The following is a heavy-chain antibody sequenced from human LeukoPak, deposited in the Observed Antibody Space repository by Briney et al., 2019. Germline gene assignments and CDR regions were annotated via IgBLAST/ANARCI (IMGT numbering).Heavy chain of an antibody. V-gene: IGHV3-20*04. CDR3: ARDRGYYGSGSYHRVDYYYYMDV. J-gene: IGHJ6*03. CDR2: INWNGGST. Sequence: GGSLRLSCAASGFTFDDYGMSWVRQAPGKGLEWVSGINWNGGSTGYADSVKGRFTISRDNAKNSLYLQMNSLRAEDTALYYCARDRGYYGSGSYHRVDYYYYMDVWGKGTTVTVS. D-gene: IGHD3-10*01. CDR1: GFTFDDYG.